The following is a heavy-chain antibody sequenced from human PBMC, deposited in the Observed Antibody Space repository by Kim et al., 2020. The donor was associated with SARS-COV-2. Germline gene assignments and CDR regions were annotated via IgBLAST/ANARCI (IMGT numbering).Heavy chain of an antibody. CDR2: INQDGSQK. CDR3: VREEYSVRVGDNY. J-gene: IGHJ4*02. Sequence: GGSLRLSCAASGFSFGYFWMTWVRQAPGKGLEWVANINQDGSQKYFADSVKGRFTISRDNARDLMYLQMTSLIVEDTAVYHCVREEYSVRVGDNYWGQGT. V-gene: IGHV3-7*03. CDR1: GFSFGYFW. D-gene: IGHD1-26*01.